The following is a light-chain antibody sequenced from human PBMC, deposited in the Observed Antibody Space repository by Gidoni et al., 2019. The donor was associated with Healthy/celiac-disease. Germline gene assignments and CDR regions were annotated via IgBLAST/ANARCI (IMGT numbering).Light chain of an antibody. CDR1: QSVSSN. CDR3: QQYNNWPYS. Sequence: EIVMTQSPATMSVSPGERATLSCRASQSVSSNLAWYQQKPGQAPRLLIYGASTRATGIPARLSGSGSGTEFTLTISSLQSEDFAVYYCQQYNNWPYSFGQXTKLEIK. V-gene: IGKV3-15*01. CDR2: GAS. J-gene: IGKJ2*03.